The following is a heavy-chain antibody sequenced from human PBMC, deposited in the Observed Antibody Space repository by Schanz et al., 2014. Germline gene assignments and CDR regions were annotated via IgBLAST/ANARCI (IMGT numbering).Heavy chain of an antibody. CDR1: SGSFSGYY. V-gene: IGHV4-34*01. D-gene: IGHD2-8*02. CDR3: ARVGGGILTSWYSLDS. J-gene: IGHJ4*02. Sequence: QVQLQQWGAGLLKPSETLSLSCAVYSGSFSGYYWSWIRQPPGKGLEWIGEINHSGSTNYNPSLKSRVTISVDTSKNQFSLKMTSLTAADTAVYFCARVGGGILTSWYSLDSWGQGTLVTVSS. CDR2: INHSGST.